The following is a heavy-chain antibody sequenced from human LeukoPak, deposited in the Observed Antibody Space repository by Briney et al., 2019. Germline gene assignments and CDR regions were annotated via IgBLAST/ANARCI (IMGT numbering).Heavy chain of an antibody. V-gene: IGHV3-15*01. Sequence: GGSLRLSCAASGFTFSVAWMNWVRQAPGKGLEWVGRIKSNTDGGATDHAAPVKDRFTISRNDSEKTLYLQMNSLKTEDTAVYYCITEPPGDVFWGQGTLVTVSS. CDR1: GFTFSVAW. CDR3: ITEPPGDVF. CDR2: IKSNTDGGAT. J-gene: IGHJ4*02. D-gene: IGHD7-27*01.